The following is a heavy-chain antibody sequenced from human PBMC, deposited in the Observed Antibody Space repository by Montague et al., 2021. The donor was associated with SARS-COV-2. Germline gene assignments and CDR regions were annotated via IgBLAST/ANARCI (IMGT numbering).Heavy chain of an antibody. Sequence: FLRLSWAASGFTFSAYWMHWVRQAPGQGLEWVARIRADGTTTNYADSVKGRFTISRDNAQDTVYLHMTTLTAEDTAVYYCVRAFSNSFKWFDPWGQGTLVTVSS. CDR3: VRAFSNSFKWFDP. D-gene: IGHD6-13*01. CDR1: GFTFSAYW. CDR2: IRADGTTT. J-gene: IGHJ5*02. V-gene: IGHV3-74*01.